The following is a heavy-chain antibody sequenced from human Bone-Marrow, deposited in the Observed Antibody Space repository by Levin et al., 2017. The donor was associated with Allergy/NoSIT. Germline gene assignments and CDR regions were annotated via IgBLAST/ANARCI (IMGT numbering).Heavy chain of an antibody. CDR1: GFTVSSNY. CDR2: IYSGGST. V-gene: IGHV3-53*01. D-gene: IGHD6-19*01. Sequence: PGGSLRLSCAASGFTVSSNYMSWVRQAPGKGLEWVSVIYSGGSTYYADSVKGRFTISRDNSKNTLYLQMNSLRAEDTAVYYCARERRSSGHDRRYYYYYYMDVWGKGTTVTVSS. CDR3: ARERRSSGHDRRYYYYYYMDV. J-gene: IGHJ6*03.